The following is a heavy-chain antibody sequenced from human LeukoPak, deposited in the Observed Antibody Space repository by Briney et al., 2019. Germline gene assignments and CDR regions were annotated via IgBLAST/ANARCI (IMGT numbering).Heavy chain of an antibody. CDR3: ARENWSGYYPFDY. J-gene: IGHJ4*02. CDR2: INSDGSST. CDR1: EFTFSSYW. Sequence: PGGSLRLSCAASEFTFSSYWMHWVRQAPGKGLVWVSRINSDGSSTSYADSVKGRFTISRDNAKNTLYLQMNSLRAEDTAVYYCARENWSGYYPFDYWGQGTLVTVSS. D-gene: IGHD3-3*01. V-gene: IGHV3-74*01.